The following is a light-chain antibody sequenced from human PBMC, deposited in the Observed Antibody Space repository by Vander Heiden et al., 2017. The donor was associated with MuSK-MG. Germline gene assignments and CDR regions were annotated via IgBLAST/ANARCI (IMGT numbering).Light chain of an antibody. CDR2: GAS. V-gene: IGKV3-20*01. CDR1: QSVSSGY. Sequence: EIVLTQSPGTLSLSPGERATLSCRASQSVSSGYLAWYQQKPGQAPRLLIYGASSRATGIPDRFSGSGSGTDFTRTISRLEPEDFAVYYCQQYGSSPRVTFGQGTRLEIK. J-gene: IGKJ5*01. CDR3: QQYGSSPRVT.